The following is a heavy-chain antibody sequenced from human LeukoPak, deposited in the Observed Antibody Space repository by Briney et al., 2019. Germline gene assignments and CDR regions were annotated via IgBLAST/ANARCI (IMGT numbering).Heavy chain of an antibody. D-gene: IGHD1-26*01. CDR2: MNPNSGNT. CDR3: AKGGVGVTPEFDY. J-gene: IGHJ4*02. Sequence: ASVKDSCKASGYTFTNYDINWVRQATGQGLEWMGWMNPNSGNTGSAQKFQGRVSMTRNTSISTAYMELSSLRSEDTAVYYCAKGGVGVTPEFDYWGQGTLVTVSS. CDR1: GYTFTNYD. V-gene: IGHV1-8*01.